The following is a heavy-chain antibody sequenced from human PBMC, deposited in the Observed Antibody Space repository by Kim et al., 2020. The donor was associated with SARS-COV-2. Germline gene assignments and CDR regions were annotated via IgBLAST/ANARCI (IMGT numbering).Heavy chain of an antibody. J-gene: IGHJ6*04. D-gene: IGHD6-13*01. V-gene: IGHV1-2*02. CDR1: GYTFTGYY. Sequence: ASVKVSCKASGYTFTGYYMHWVRQAPGQGLEWMGWINPNSGGTNYAQKFQGRVTMTRDTSISTAYMELSRLRSDDTAVYYCAREIPEAAAGWFGYDYYNGMDVWGKGTTVT. CDR2: INPNSGGT. CDR3: AREIPEAAAGWFGYDYYNGMDV.